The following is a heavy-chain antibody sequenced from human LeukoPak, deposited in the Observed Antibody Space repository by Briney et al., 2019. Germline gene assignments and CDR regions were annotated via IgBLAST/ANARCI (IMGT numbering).Heavy chain of an antibody. CDR2: MNPNSGNT. CDR3: ARVPSRPDYDILTGYYIDPPDY. D-gene: IGHD3-9*01. Sequence: GASVKVSCKASGYTFTSYDINWVRQATGQGLEWMGWMNPNSGNTGYAQKFQGRVTMTRNTSISTAYMELSSLRSEDTAVYYCARVPSRPDYDILTGYYIDPPDYWGQGTLVTVSS. CDR1: GYTFTSYD. V-gene: IGHV1-8*01. J-gene: IGHJ4*02.